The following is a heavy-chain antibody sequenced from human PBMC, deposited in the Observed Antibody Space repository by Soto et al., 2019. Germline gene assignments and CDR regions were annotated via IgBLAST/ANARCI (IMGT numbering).Heavy chain of an antibody. Sequence: EVHLVESGGGLVQPGGSLRLSCADSEFTFSHYWMHWVRQAPGKGLVWVLRINPDGTTTNYADSVKGRFTISRDNAKNTLYLQMNSLRGEDTAMYYCTKDTFGDRDSWGQGTLVTVSS. D-gene: IGHD4-17*01. CDR3: TKDTFGDRDS. CDR1: EFTFSHYW. V-gene: IGHV3-74*01. CDR2: INPDGTTT. J-gene: IGHJ4*02.